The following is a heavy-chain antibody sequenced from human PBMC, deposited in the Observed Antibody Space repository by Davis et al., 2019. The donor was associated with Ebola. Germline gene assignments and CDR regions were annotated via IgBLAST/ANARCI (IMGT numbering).Heavy chain of an antibody. CDR3: AKDQEDRSYDSLYYYYGMDV. CDR1: GFTFSRNG. D-gene: IGHD5-12*01. CDR2: IRYDGSNK. Sequence: PGGSLRLSCETSGFTFSRNGMHWVRQAPGKGLEWVAFIRYDGSNKYYADSVKGRFTISRDNSKNTLYLQMNSLRAEDTAVYYCAKDQEDRSYDSLYYYYGMDVWGQGTTVTVSS. V-gene: IGHV3-30*02. J-gene: IGHJ6*02.